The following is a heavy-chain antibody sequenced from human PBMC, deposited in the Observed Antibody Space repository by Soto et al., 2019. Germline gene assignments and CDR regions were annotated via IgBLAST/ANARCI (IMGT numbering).Heavy chain of an antibody. CDR2: ISSSSDKT. J-gene: IGHJ4*02. Sequence: GSLRLSCLASGFSFSDYSMNWVRQAPGKGLQWVSYISSSSDKTYYADSVKGRFTVSRDNAKNALFLEMNSLRDDDTATYYCARLPKGSLVTAWGQGTRVTVSS. D-gene: IGHD2-21*02. V-gene: IGHV3-48*02. CDR3: ARLPKGSLVTA. CDR1: GFSFSDYS.